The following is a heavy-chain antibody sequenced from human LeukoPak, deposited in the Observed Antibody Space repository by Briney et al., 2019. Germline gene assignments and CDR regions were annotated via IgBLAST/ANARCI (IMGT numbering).Heavy chain of an antibody. CDR1: GFTFSSYG. CDR3: AKDPKGYYRKDYYYYYMDV. Sequence: PGGSLRLSCAASGFTFSSYGTHWVRQAPGKGLEWVAFIRYDGSNKYYADSVKGRFTISRDNSKNTLYLQMNSLRAEDTAVYYCAKDPKGYYRKDYYYYYMDVWGKGTTVTISS. D-gene: IGHD2/OR15-2a*01. CDR2: IRYDGSNK. V-gene: IGHV3-30*02. J-gene: IGHJ6*03.